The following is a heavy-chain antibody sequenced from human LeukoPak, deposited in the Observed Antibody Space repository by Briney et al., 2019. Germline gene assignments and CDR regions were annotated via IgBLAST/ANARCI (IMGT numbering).Heavy chain of an antibody. CDR1: GGSISSGGYY. CDR3: ARDRARITGTTPTLYFDY. CDR2: IYYSGST. D-gene: IGHD1-20*01. J-gene: IGHJ4*02. V-gene: IGHV4-31*03. Sequence: SQTLSLTCTVSGGSISSGGYYWRWIRQHPGKGLEWIAYIYYSGSTYYNPSLKSRVTISVDTSKNQFSLKLSSVTAADAAVYYCARDRARITGTTPTLYFDYWGQGTLVTVSS.